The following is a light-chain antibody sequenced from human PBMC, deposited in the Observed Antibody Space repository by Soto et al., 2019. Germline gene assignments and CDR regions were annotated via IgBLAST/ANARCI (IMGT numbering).Light chain of an antibody. Sequence: EIVLTQSPCTLSLAPGERATLSFRASQSVSSSYLAWYQQKPGQAPRLLIYGASSRATGIPDRFSGSGSGTDFTLTISRLEPEDFAVYYCQQYGSSPYTLGQRTRLEIK. CDR2: GAS. V-gene: IGKV3-20*01. CDR1: QSVSSSY. CDR3: QQYGSSPYT. J-gene: IGKJ5*01.